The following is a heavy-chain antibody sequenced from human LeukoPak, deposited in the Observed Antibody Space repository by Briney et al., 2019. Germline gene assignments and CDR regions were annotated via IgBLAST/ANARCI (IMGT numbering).Heavy chain of an antibody. CDR1: GGSISSYY. Sequence: SETLSLTCTVSGGSISSYYWSWIRQPPGKGLEWIGYIYYSGSTNYNPSLKSRVTMSVDTSKNQFSLKLSSVTAADTAVYYCARDDYGSAYNWFDPWGQGTLVTVSS. CDR3: ARDDYGSAYNWFDP. V-gene: IGHV4-59*12. CDR2: IYYSGST. D-gene: IGHD3-10*01. J-gene: IGHJ5*02.